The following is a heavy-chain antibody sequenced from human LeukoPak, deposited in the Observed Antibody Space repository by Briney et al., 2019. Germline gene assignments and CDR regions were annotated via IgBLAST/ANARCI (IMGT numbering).Heavy chain of an antibody. Sequence: SEALSLTCAVYGGSFSDYHWNWIRQPPGKGLEWIGEINHSGTSTNYNPSLKSRVTISVDTSKNQFSLKLTSVSAADTAVYYCARRGNWANYHHYYYMDVWGKGTTVTISS. J-gene: IGHJ6*03. CDR1: GGSFSDYH. CDR3: ARRGNWANYHHYYYMDV. D-gene: IGHD7-27*01. V-gene: IGHV4-34*01. CDR2: INHSGTST.